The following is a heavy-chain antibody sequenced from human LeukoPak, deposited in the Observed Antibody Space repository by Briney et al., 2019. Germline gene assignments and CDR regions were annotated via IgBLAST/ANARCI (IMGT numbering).Heavy chain of an antibody. Sequence: PGGSLRLSCAASGFTFSSYGMHWVRQPPGKGLECVAHISRSGENVQYADSVKGRFTISRDITKNSLYLQMNSLRDEDTAVYYCAKDEGRPEYWGQGTLVTVSS. CDR3: AKDEGRPEY. J-gene: IGHJ4*02. CDR1: GFTFSSYG. CDR2: ISRSGENV. V-gene: IGHV3-48*02.